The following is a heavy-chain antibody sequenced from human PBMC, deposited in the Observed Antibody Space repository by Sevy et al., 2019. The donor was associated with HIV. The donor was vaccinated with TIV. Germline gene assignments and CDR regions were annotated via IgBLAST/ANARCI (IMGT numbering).Heavy chain of an antibody. Sequence: GGSLRLSCAASGFTFSSYAMSWVRQAPGKGLEWVSAISGSSGSTYYADSVKGRFTISRDNSKNTLYLQMNSLRAEDTAVYYCAKGENYYYYYGMDVWGQGTTVTVSS. CDR2: ISGSSGST. V-gene: IGHV3-23*01. CDR3: AKGENYYYYYGMDV. J-gene: IGHJ6*02. CDR1: GFTFSSYA.